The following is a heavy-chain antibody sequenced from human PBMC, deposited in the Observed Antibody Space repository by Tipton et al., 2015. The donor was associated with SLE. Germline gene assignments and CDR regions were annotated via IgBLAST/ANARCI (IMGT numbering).Heavy chain of an antibody. CDR3: ARDLGHGGDSDY. J-gene: IGHJ4*02. V-gene: IGHV4-38-2*02. CDR2: VSHTGQT. D-gene: IGHD1-26*01. CDR1: GYSISSGYS. Sequence: TLSLTCVVSGYSISSGYSWGWIRQPPGKGLEWIASVSHTGQTYHNPSLRSRVTIFRDTSKNVFSLKLTSLTAADTAVYYCARDLGHGGDSDYWGQGTLVTVSS.